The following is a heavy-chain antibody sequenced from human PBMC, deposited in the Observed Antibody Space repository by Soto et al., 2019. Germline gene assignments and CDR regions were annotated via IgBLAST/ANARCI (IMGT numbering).Heavy chain of an antibody. CDR2: IWYDGSNK. V-gene: IGHV3-33*01. Sequence: QVQLVESGGGVVQPXRSLRXXXXAXXFTXXXXXXXXXRQAPGKGLEWVAVIWYDGSNKYYADSVKGRFPISRDNSKNTLYLQMNSLRAEDTAVYYCARDWDYGMDVWGQGTTVTVSS. J-gene: IGHJ6*02. D-gene: IGHD1-26*01. CDR3: ARDWDYGMDV. CDR1: XFTXXXXX.